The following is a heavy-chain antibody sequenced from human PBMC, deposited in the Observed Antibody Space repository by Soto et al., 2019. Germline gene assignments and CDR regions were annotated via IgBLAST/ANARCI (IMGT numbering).Heavy chain of an antibody. Sequence: GGSLRLSCAASGFTFSSYSMNWVRQAPGKGLEWVSYISSSSSTIYYADSVKGRFTISRDNAKNSLYLQMNSLRDEETTVYYCARGYYDSSGYYLEIYDYWGQGTLVTVSS. CDR3: ARGYYDSSGYYLEIYDY. V-gene: IGHV3-48*02. CDR2: ISSSSSTI. J-gene: IGHJ4*02. CDR1: GFTFSSYS. D-gene: IGHD3-22*01.